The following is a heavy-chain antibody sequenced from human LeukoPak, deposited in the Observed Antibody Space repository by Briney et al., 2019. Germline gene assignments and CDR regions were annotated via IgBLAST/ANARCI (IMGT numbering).Heavy chain of an antibody. V-gene: IGHV1-18*01. CDR2: ISAGYNGDS. D-gene: IGHD2-15*01. CDR3: ARDEKKYCSGGSCPAYFDY. Sequence: ASVKVSCKTSGDTFTHYGISWVRQAPGQGLEWMAWISAGYNGDSNYPLKHRGRLTMTSDTSTSTAYMELRSLRSDDTAVYYCARDEKKYCSGGSCPAYFDYWGQGTLVTVSS. J-gene: IGHJ4*02. CDR1: GDTFTHYG.